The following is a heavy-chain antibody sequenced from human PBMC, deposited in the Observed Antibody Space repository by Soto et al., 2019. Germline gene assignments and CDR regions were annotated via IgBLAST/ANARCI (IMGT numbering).Heavy chain of an antibody. V-gene: IGHV4-31*03. Sequence: SETLSLTCSVSGASLNSNADYWSWIREVPGKGLEWIGYLSYSGSTYSNPSLTSRIAMSIDTSKNHFSLKLSSVTAADTAVYYCAKDLGSEQWCFDSWGRVPLVTFSS. CDR3: AKDLGSEQWCFDS. CDR1: GASLNSNADY. D-gene: IGHD6-19*01. CDR2: LSYSGST. J-gene: IGHJ4*01.